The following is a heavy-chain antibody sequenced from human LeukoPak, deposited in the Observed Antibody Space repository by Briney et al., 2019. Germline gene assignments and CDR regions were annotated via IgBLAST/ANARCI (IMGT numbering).Heavy chain of an antibody. J-gene: IGHJ4*02. CDR3: ARQREGYYYDSSGYLDY. V-gene: IGHV5-51*01. Sequence: GESLKISCKGSGYSFNSYWIGWVRQMPGKGLEWMGIIYPGDSDTRYSPSFQGQVTISADKSISTAYLQWSSLKASDTAMYYCARQREGYYYDSSGYLDYWGQGTLVTVSS. CDR2: IYPGDSDT. D-gene: IGHD3-22*01. CDR1: GYSFNSYW.